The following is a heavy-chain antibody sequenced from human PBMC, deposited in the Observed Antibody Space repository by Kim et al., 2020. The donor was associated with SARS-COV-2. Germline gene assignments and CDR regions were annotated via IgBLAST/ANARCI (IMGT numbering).Heavy chain of an antibody. CDR2: ISGNGNTI. J-gene: IGHJ3*01. D-gene: IGHD3-9*01. CDR1: GVTFRDHY. Sequence: GGSLRLSCAASGVTFRDHYMSWIRQAPGKGLEWISYISGNGNTIYYADSVKGRFSISRDNARNSVYLQMNSLRAEDTAVYYCARDLAGGEDLLLNPVSDAHDVWGQEPRLT. V-gene: IGHV3-11*04. CDR3: ARDLAGGEDLLLNPVSDAHDV.